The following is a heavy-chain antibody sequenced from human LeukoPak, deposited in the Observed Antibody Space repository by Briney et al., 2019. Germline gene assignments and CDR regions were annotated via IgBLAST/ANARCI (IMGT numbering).Heavy chain of an antibody. CDR3: ARETREGYFDY. CDR1: GFTFSSYD. CDR2: IGTAGDT. J-gene: IGHJ4*02. V-gene: IGHV3-13*01. D-gene: IGHD1-26*01. Sequence: PGGSLRLSCAASGFTFSSYDMHWVRQATEKGLEWVSAIGTAGDTYYPGSVKGRFTISRENAKNSLYLQMNSLRAGDTAVYYCARETREGYFDYWGQGTLVTVSS.